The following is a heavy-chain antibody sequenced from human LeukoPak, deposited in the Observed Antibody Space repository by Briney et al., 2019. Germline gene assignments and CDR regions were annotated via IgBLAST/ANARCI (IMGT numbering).Heavy chain of an antibody. Sequence: PGGSLRLSCAASGFTFSSYWMNWVRQAPGKGLEWVSVIYSGGSTYYADSVKGRFTISRDNSRNTLYLQMNSLRAEDTAVYYCARGIAVGYFDYWGQGTLVTVSS. V-gene: IGHV3-53*01. CDR1: GFTFSSYW. D-gene: IGHD6-19*01. CDR2: IYSGGST. J-gene: IGHJ4*02. CDR3: ARGIAVGYFDY.